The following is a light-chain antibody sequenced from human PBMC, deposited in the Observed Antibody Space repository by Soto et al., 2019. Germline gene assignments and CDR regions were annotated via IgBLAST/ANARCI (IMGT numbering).Light chain of an antibody. CDR1: QGIGRS. V-gene: IGKV1-13*02. J-gene: IGKJ5*01. CDR3: QRFNSYPHT. Sequence: AIQLTQSPSSLSASVGDRVTITCRASQGIGRSLAWYQQKPGKAPKLLIFAASTLESGVPSRFTGSGSGTDFTLTISSLQPEDFATYYCQRFNSYPHTFGQGTRLEV. CDR2: AAS.